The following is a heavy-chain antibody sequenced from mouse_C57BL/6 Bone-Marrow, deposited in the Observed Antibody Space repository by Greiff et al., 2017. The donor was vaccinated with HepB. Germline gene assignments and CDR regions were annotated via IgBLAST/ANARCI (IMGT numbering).Heavy chain of an antibody. J-gene: IGHJ2*01. CDR3: ARSSTMITRTVDY. D-gene: IGHD2-4*01. CDR2: ISSGSSTI. CDR1: GFTFSDYG. V-gene: IGHV5-17*01. Sequence: EVKLVESGGGLVKPGGSLKLSCAASGFTFSDYGMHWVRQAPEKGLEWVAYISSGSSTIYYADTVKGRFTISRANAKNTLFLQLTSLRSEDTAMYDCARSSTMITRTVDYWGQGTTLTVSS.